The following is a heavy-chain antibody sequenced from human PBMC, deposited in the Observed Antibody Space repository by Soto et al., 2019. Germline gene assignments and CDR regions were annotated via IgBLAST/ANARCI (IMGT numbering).Heavy chain of an antibody. J-gene: IGHJ5*01. Sequence: SETLSLTCTVSGGSVSSSIYYWGWIRQPPRKGLEWIGSIYYSGSTYYNPSLKSRVTISLDTSKNQFSLRLNSVTAADAALYYCAAGDSSGSGTYYNGWFDSWGQGTLVTVSS. CDR3: AAGDSSGSGTYYNGWFDS. D-gene: IGHD3-10*01. CDR2: IYYSGST. V-gene: IGHV4-39*01. CDR1: GGSVSSSIYY.